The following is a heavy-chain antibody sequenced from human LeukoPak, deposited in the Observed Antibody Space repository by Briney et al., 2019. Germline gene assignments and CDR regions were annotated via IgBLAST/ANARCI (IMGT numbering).Heavy chain of an antibody. V-gene: IGHV3-49*04. Sequence: GGSLRLSCAASGFTVSSNYMSWVRQAPGKGLEWVGFIRSKAYGGTTEYAASVKGRFTISRDDSKSIAYLQMNSLKTEDTAVYYCTRAKWELLTGYFDYWGQGTLVTVSS. D-gene: IGHD1-26*01. CDR1: GFTVSSNY. CDR3: TRAKWELLTGYFDY. CDR2: IRSKAYGGTT. J-gene: IGHJ4*02.